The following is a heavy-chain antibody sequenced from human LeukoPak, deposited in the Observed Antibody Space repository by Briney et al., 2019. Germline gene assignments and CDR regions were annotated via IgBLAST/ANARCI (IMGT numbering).Heavy chain of an antibody. Sequence: SETLSLTCAVYGGSFSGYYWSWIRQPPGKGLEWIGGINHSGSTNYNPALKRRVHISVDTSKNQFSLKLSSVTAADTAVYYCARALVQWLANMPFDYWGQGTLVTVSS. CDR2: INHSGST. CDR3: ARALVQWLANMPFDY. D-gene: IGHD6-19*01. J-gene: IGHJ4*02. V-gene: IGHV4-34*01. CDR1: GGSFSGYY.